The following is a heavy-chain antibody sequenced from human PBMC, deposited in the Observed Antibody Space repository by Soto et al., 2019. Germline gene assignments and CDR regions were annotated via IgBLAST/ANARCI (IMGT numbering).Heavy chain of an antibody. CDR1: GGTFSSYA. Sequence: QVQLVQSGAEVKKPGSSVKVSCKASGGTFSSYAISWVRQAPGQGLEWMGGIIPIFGTANYAQKFQGRVTITADESTSTDYMELSSLRSEDTAVYYCATEGPYYYDSSGYYLDYWGQGPLVTVSS. CDR2: IIPIFGTA. J-gene: IGHJ4*02. CDR3: ATEGPYYYDSSGYYLDY. V-gene: IGHV1-69*01. D-gene: IGHD3-22*01.